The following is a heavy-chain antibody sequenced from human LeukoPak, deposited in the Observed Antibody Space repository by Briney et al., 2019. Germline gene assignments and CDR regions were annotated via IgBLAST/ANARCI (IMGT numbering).Heavy chain of an antibody. J-gene: IGHJ5*02. CDR2: ISSSSSTI. CDR1: GFTFSSYS. D-gene: IGHD4-17*01. V-gene: IGHV3-48*02. CDR3: ARDYGDYIWFDP. Sequence: GGSLRLSCAASGFTFSSYSMNWVRQAPGKGLEWVSYISSSSSTIYYADSVKGRFTISRDNAKNSLYLQTNSLRDEDTAVYYCARDYGDYIWFDPWGQGTLVTVSS.